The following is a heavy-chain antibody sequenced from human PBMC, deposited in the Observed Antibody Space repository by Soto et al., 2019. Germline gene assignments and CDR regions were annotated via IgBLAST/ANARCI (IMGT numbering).Heavy chain of an antibody. Sequence: ASVKVACKASGYTFTSYAMHWVRQAPGQRLEWMGWINAGNGNTKYSQKFQGRVTITRDTSASTAYMELSSLRSEDTAVYYCARALGVRGVIRYYYGMDVWGQGTTVTVS. CDR3: ARALGVRGVIRYYYGMDV. CDR1: GYTFTSYA. CDR2: INAGNGNT. V-gene: IGHV1-3*01. D-gene: IGHD3-10*01. J-gene: IGHJ6*02.